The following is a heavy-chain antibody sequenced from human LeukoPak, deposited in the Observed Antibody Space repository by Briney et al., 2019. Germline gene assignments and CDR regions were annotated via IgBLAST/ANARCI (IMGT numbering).Heavy chain of an antibody. CDR3: AREDTRITIFGVVIRWFDP. J-gene: IGHJ5*02. CDR1: GGTFSSYA. CDR2: IIPIFGTA. V-gene: IGHV1-69*13. Sequence: EASVKVSCKASGGTFSSYAISWVRQAPGQGLEWMGGIIPIFGTANYAQKFQGRVTITADESTSTAYMELSSLRSEDTAVYYCAREDTRITIFGVVIRWFDPWGQGTRVTVSS. D-gene: IGHD3-3*01.